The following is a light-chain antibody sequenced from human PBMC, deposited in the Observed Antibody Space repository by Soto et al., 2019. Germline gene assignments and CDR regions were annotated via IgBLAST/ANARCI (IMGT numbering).Light chain of an antibody. Sequence: EIVMTQSPGTLSVSPGERATLSCRASQSVSSNLAWYQQKPGQAPRLLIYGASTRATGIPGRFSGSGSGTECNTTISTLPSEDVEVYYGQQYNKWTTFGPGTKVDIK. CDR2: GAS. CDR3: QQYNKWTT. CDR1: QSVSSN. J-gene: IGKJ3*01. V-gene: IGKV3-15*01.